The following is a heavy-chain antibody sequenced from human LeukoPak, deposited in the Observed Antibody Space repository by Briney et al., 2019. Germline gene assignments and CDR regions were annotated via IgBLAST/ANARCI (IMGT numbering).Heavy chain of an antibody. CDR3: ATEAIAVAGTRVEYFQH. J-gene: IGHJ1*01. D-gene: IGHD6-19*01. CDR1: GYTFTGYY. V-gene: IGHV1-2*02. Sequence: ASVKVSCKASGYTFTGYYMHWVRQAPGQGLEWMGWINPNSGGTNYAQKFQGRVTMTEDTSTDTAYMELSSLRSEDTAVYYCATEAIAVAGTRVEYFQHWGQGTLVTVSS. CDR2: INPNSGGT.